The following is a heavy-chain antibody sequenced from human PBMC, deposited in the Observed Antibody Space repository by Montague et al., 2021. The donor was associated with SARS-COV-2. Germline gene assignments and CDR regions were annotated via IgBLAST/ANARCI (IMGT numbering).Heavy chain of an antibody. CDR2: IDWDGDK. CDR3: ARGPSDTYYYNGMDV. Sequence: PALVKPTQTVTLTCTFSGFSLSTSGMCMTWIRQPPGKALEWLARIDWDGDKYYNTSLKSRLTISKDTSKNLVVLTMTNMDPVDTATYYCARGPSDTYYYNGMDVWGRGTTVTVSS. V-gene: IGHV2-70*11. J-gene: IGHJ6*02. CDR1: GFSLSTSGMC.